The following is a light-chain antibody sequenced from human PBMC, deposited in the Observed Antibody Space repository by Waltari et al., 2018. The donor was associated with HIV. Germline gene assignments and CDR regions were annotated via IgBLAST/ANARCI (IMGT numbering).Light chain of an antibody. Sequence: QSALAQPPSASGSAGQSVTISCTGTSSDVGAYNYVSWYPQHPGQSPKLIIYDVTKRPSGVPDRFSGSKSGNTASLTVSGLQGEDEADYYCSSYADSDTPVVFGGGTKLTVL. CDR2: DVT. CDR3: SSYADSDTPVV. J-gene: IGLJ2*01. V-gene: IGLV2-8*01. CDR1: SSDVGAYNY.